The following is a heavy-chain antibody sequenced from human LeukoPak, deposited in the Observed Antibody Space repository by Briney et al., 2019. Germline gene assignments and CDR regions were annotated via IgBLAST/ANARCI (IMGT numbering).Heavy chain of an antibody. J-gene: IGHJ4*02. CDR3: ARDLGTIFGVAIDY. V-gene: IGHV1-18*01. CDR1: GYTFTSYG. D-gene: IGHD3-3*01. CDR2: ISAYNCNT. Sequence: ASVKVSCKASGYTFTSYGISWVRQAAGQGLEWMGWISAYNCNTNYAQKLQGRVTMTTDTTTSTAYMELRSLRSDDTAVYYCARDLGTIFGVAIDYWGQGTLVTVSS.